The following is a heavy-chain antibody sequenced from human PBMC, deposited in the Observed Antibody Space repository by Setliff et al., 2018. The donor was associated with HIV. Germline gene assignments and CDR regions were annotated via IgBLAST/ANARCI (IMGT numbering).Heavy chain of an antibody. D-gene: IGHD1-1*01. Sequence: ASVKVSCKASGYTFTNYDINWVRQATGRGLEWMGRMNPNSGNTEYAQQFQGRVTMTRNTSISTAYMELSSLRSEDTAIYYCARGHSGNDYWGQGTLVTVSS. CDR1: GYTFTNYD. J-gene: IGHJ4*02. V-gene: IGHV1-8*02. CDR2: MNPNSGNT. CDR3: ARGHSGNDY.